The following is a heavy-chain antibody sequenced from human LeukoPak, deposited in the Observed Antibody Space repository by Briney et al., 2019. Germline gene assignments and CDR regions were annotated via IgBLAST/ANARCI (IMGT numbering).Heavy chain of an antibody. CDR3: ARNSGSYHDGGYYYYYGMDV. Sequence: SETLSLTCAVSGGSISSSNWWSWVRQPPGKGLEWIGEIYHSGSTNYNPSLKSRVTISVDKSKDQFSLKLSSVTAADTAVYYCARNSGSYHDGGYYYYYGMDVWGQGTTVTVSS. CDR2: IYHSGST. CDR1: GGSISSSNW. V-gene: IGHV4-4*02. J-gene: IGHJ6*02. D-gene: IGHD1-26*01.